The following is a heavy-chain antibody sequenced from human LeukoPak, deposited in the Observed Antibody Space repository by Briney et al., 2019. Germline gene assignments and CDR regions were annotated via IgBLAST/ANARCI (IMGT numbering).Heavy chain of an antibody. D-gene: IGHD3-9*01. Sequence: GGSLRLSCAASGFTFSSYAMSWVRQAPGKGLEWVAVISYDGSNKYYADSMKGRFTISRDNSKNTLYLQMNSLRAEDTAVYYCASFLRYDDAFDIWGQGTMVTLSS. V-gene: IGHV3-30*03. J-gene: IGHJ3*02. CDR2: ISYDGSNK. CDR3: ASFLRYDDAFDI. CDR1: GFTFSSYA.